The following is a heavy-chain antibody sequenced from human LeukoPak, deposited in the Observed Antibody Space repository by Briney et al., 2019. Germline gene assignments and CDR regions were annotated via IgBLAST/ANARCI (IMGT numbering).Heavy chain of an antibody. J-gene: IGHJ6*03. Sequence: SETRSLTCTVSGGSISSYYWSWIRQPAGKGLEWIGRIYTSGSTNYNPSLKSRVTISVDKSKNQFSLKLSSVTAADTAVYYCARDRGYCSGGSCYSGYYYYYMDVWGKGTTVTVSS. V-gene: IGHV4-4*07. CDR3: ARDRGYCSGGSCYSGYYYYYMDV. D-gene: IGHD2-15*01. CDR1: GGSISSYY. CDR2: IYTSGST.